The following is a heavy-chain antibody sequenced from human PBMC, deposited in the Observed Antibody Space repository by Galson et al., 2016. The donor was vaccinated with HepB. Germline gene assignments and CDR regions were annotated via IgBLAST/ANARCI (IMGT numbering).Heavy chain of an antibody. CDR2: ISGRSRSI. CDR1: GFTFSTYS. V-gene: IGHV3-48*02. CDR3: ARVRASYGYSWFDP. Sequence: SLRLSCAASGFTFSTYSMSWVRQAPGKGLEWLSYISGRSRSIYYADSVKGRFIISRDNAKNSLHLQMNSLRDEDTAVYYCARVRASYGYSWFDPWGQGTLVTVSS. J-gene: IGHJ5*02. D-gene: IGHD5-18*01.